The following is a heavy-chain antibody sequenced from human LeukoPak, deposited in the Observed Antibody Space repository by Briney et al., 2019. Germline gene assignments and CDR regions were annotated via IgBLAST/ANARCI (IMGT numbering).Heavy chain of an antibody. J-gene: IGHJ4*02. CDR2: ISDSGTAT. Sequence: GGSLRLSCAASGFTFSGFEMNWVRQAPGKGLEWVSFISDSGTATYYADSVKGRFTISRDNSKNSLYLQMNSLRAEDTALYYCASSNGSGGSCYGGGFDYWGQGTLVTVSS. D-gene: IGHD2-15*01. CDR3: ASSNGSGGSCYGGGFDY. V-gene: IGHV3-48*03. CDR1: GFTFSGFE.